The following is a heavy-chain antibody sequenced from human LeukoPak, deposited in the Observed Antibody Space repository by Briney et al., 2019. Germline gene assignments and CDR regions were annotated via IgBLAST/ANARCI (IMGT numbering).Heavy chain of an antibody. CDR2: IYPDDSDT. CDR1: GYSFTSYW. D-gene: IGHD7-27*01. Sequence: GESLKISCKGSGYSFTSYWIGWVRQMPGKGLEWMGIIYPDDSDTRYSPSFQGQVTISADKSISTAYLQWSSLKASDTAMYYCARPKSGSFDAFDIWGQGTMVTVSS. V-gene: IGHV5-51*01. J-gene: IGHJ3*02. CDR3: ARPKSGSFDAFDI.